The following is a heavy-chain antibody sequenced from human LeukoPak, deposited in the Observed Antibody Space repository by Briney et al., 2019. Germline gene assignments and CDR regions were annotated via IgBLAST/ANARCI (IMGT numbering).Heavy chain of an antibody. CDR1: GYTFTSYD. Sequence: ASVKVSCKASGYTFTSYDINWVRQATGQGLEWMGWMNPNSGNTGYAQKFQGRVTMTRNTSISTAYMELSSLRSEDTAVYYCARGTNEDSWFGESYYFDDWGQGTLVTVSS. D-gene: IGHD3-10*01. J-gene: IGHJ4*02. CDR3: ARGTNEDSWFGESYYFDD. CDR2: MNPNSGNT. V-gene: IGHV1-8*01.